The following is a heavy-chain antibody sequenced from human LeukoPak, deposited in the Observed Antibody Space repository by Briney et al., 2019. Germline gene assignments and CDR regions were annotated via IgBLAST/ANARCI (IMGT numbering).Heavy chain of an antibody. CDR1: GFTFSSYG. D-gene: IGHD3-10*01. J-gene: IGHJ4*02. V-gene: IGHV3-33*01. CDR2: IWSDGGSK. CDR3: ARRGSGTSHFDY. Sequence: GRSLRLSCAASGFTFSSYGMDWVRQAPGKGLEWVAVIWSDGGSKYYADSVKGRFTISRDNSKNTVCLQMNSLRAEDTAVYYCARRGSGTSHFDYWGQGTLVTVFS.